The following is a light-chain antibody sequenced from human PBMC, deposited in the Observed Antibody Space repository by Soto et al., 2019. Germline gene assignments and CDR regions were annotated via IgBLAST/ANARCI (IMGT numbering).Light chain of an antibody. CDR2: DAS. Sequence: EIVMTQSPATLSVSPGDRATLSCRASQSVDNDLAWYQQKPGQPPRLLIYDASTRATGIPARFNGSQSGTEFTLTISSLLSEDFAVYFCQQYNNWPLTFGGGTKVETK. J-gene: IGKJ4*01. CDR3: QQYNNWPLT. CDR1: QSVDND. V-gene: IGKV3D-15*01.